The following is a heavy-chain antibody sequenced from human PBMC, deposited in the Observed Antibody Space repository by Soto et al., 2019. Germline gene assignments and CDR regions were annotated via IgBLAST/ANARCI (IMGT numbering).Heavy chain of an antibody. V-gene: IGHV4-59*08. J-gene: IGHJ6*03. Sequence: SETLSLTCTVSGGSISSYYWSWIRQPPGKGLEWIGYIHYSGSTNYNPSLKSRVTISVDTSKNQFSLKLSSVTAADTAVYYCARLDYDFWSGYSQYYYYYSYMDVCGKGTTVTVSS. CDR2: IHYSGST. CDR1: GGSISSYY. CDR3: ARLDYDFWSGYSQYYYYYSYMDV. D-gene: IGHD3-3*01.